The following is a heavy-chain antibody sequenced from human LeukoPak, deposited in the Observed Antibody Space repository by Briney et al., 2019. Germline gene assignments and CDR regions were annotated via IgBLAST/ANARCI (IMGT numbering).Heavy chain of an antibody. Sequence: SETLSLTCAVYGGSFSGYYWSWIRQPPGKGLEWIGEINHSGSTNYNPSLKSRVTISVDTSKNQFSLKLSSVTAADTAVYYCARGRRNGTGTTQTPPLYYFDFWGQGTLVTVSS. CDR1: GGSFSGYY. CDR3: ARGRRNGTGTTQTPPLYYFDF. D-gene: IGHD2/OR15-2a*01. V-gene: IGHV4-34*01. CDR2: INHSGST. J-gene: IGHJ4*02.